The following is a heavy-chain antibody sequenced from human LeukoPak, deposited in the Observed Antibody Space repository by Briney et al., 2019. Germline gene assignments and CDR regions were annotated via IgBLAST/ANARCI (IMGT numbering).Heavy chain of an antibody. V-gene: IGHV3-23*01. D-gene: IGHD3-10*01. Sequence: GESLRLSCAASGFTFSSYWMSWVRQAPGKGLEWVSTINGGPDDNTYYADSVKGRFTISRDNSRNTLYLQMNSLGAEDTAIYFCAKDFAISLRFGEDYYGMDVWGQGTTVTVSS. CDR3: AKDFAISLRFGEDYYGMDV. J-gene: IGHJ6*02. CDR2: INGGPDDNT. CDR1: GFTFSSYW.